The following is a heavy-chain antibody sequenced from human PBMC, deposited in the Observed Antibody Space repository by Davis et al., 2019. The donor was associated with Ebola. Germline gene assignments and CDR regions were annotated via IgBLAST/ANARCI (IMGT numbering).Heavy chain of an antibody. CDR2: INPNGGGT. CDR1: GYTFTGYY. CDR3: ARGGGSSKRTMGY. D-gene: IGHD1-26*01. J-gene: IGHJ4*02. Sequence: ASVKVSCKASGYTFTGYYMHWVRQAPGQGLEWMGWINPNGGGTNYAQKFQGWVTMTRDTSNSPAYMELSRLRSDDTAVYYCARGGGSSKRTMGYWGQGTLVTVSS. V-gene: IGHV1-2*04.